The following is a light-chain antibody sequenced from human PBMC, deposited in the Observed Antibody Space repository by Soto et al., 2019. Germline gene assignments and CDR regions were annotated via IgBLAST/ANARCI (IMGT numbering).Light chain of an antibody. Sequence: EIVMTQSPATLSVSPGERATLSCRASRSISSNLAWYQQKPGQAPRLLIYGASTRATVIPARFRGSGSGTEFTLTIISLQSEDFAVYFCQHYHNWPPWTFGQGTKVDI. J-gene: IGKJ1*01. CDR1: RSISSN. CDR3: QHYHNWPPWT. CDR2: GAS. V-gene: IGKV3-15*01.